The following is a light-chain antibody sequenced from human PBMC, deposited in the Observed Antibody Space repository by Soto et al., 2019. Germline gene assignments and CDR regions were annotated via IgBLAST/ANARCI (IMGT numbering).Light chain of an antibody. CDR2: GAS. CDR3: QQYGSAWT. V-gene: IGKV3-20*01. J-gene: IGKJ1*01. Sequence: EIVLTQSPGTLSLSPGERATLSCRASQSVSSSYLAWYQQKPGQAPRHLIYGASSRAASIPDKFSVSGSGTDFTLTICRLEPDDFAVYYCQQYGSAWTFGQGNKVPIK. CDR1: QSVSSSY.